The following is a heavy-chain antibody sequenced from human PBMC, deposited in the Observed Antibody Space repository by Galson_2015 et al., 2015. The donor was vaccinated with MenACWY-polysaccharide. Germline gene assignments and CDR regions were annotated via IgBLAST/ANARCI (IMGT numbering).Heavy chain of an antibody. J-gene: IGHJ4*02. CDR3: ARGILDSRGRALAC. V-gene: IGHV1-2*02. CDR2: INPNRGAA. CDR1: GYTFVDYW. D-gene: IGHD3-22*01. Sequence: SVKVSCKASGYTFVDYWLHWVRQAPGQGFEWMGWINPNRGAAGYGHKSQGRVTMTRDTSISTAYMELNSLTSDDTAVYYCARGILDSRGRALACWGQGALVTVSS.